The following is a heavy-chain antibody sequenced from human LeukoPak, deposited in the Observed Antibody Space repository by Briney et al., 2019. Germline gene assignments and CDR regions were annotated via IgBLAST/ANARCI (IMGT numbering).Heavy chain of an antibody. CDR1: GGSISSSSYY. D-gene: IGHD5-24*01. CDR3: ARYGMATISAVAFDI. V-gene: IGHV4-61*01. J-gene: IGHJ3*02. CDR2: IYYSGST. Sequence: SETLSLTCTVSGGSISSSSYYWSWIRQPPGKGLEWIGYIYYSGSTNYNPSLKSRVTISVDTSKNQFSLKLSSVTAADTAVYYCARYGMATISAVAFDIWGQGTMVTVSS.